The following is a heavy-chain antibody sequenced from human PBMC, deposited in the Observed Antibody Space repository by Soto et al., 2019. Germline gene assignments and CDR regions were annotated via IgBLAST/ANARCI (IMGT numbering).Heavy chain of an antibody. CDR3: ASLTIRPPV. D-gene: IGHD3-9*01. CDR1: GFTFSSYS. J-gene: IGHJ4*02. Sequence: EVQLVESGGGLVKPGGSLRLSCAASGFTFSSYSMNWVRQAPGKGLEWVSSISSSSSYIYYAQSVKGRFTISRDNAKNSLYLQMNSLRAEDTAVYYCASLTIRPPVWGQGTLVTVYS. CDR2: ISSSSSYI. V-gene: IGHV3-21*01.